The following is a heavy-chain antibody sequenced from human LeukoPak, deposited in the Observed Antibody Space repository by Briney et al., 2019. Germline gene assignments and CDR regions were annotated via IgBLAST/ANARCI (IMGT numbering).Heavy chain of an antibody. Sequence: GGSLRLSCAASGFTFSSYSMNWVRQGPGKGLEWVSSISSSTSYIYYADSVKGRFTISRDNAQNALYLQMNSLRAEDTAVYYCARGFPGYGDFTPDAFDIWGQGTMVTVSS. D-gene: IGHD4-17*01. CDR3: ARGFPGYGDFTPDAFDI. J-gene: IGHJ3*02. V-gene: IGHV3-21*01. CDR1: GFTFSSYS. CDR2: ISSSTSYI.